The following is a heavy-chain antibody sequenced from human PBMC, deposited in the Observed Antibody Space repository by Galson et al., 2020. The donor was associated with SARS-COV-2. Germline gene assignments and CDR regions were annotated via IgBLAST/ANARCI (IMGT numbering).Heavy chain of an antibody. J-gene: IGHJ2*01. CDR2: ISDIGGST. CDR1: GFTFNTYA. V-gene: IGHV3-23*01. D-gene: IGHD2-15*01. CDR3: AKDLSGGQYWYFDL. Sequence: GESLKISCAASGFTFNTYAMSWARQAPGKGLEWVSSISDIGGSTYYADSLKGRFTISRDNSKNTLSLQMNSLRAEDTAIYYCAKDLSGGQYWYFDLWGRGTLVTVSS.